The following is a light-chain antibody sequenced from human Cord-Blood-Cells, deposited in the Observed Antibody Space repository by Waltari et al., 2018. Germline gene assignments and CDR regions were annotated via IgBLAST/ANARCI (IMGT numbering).Light chain of an antibody. Sequence: QSALTQPASVSGSPGQSITISSTGTSSDVGGYNYVSWYQQHPGKAPKLMIYEVSKRPSGVSNRFSGSKSGNTASLTISGLQAEDEADYYCSSYTSSSTWVFGGGTKLTVL. CDR3: SSYTSSSTWV. CDR1: SSDVGGYNY. V-gene: IGLV2-14*01. J-gene: IGLJ3*02. CDR2: EVS.